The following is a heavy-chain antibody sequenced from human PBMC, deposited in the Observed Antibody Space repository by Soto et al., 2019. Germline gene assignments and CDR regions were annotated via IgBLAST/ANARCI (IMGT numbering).Heavy chain of an antibody. CDR1: GLPFGSNA. V-gene: IGHV3-23*01. D-gene: IGHD3-3*01. J-gene: IGHJ3*02. CDR2: NRGSGGST. Sequence: GSVGLACAAHGLPFGSNAMSWSGQAPGKGLECVSDNRGSGGSTYYADSVKGRFTISRDNSKNTLYLQMNSLRAEDTAVYYCAKALRFLEYSEARDPFDISARGTMVT. CDR3: AKALRFLEYSEARDPFDI.